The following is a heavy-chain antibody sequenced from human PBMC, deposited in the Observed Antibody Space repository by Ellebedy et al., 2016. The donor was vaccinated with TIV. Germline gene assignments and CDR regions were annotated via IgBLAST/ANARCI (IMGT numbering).Heavy chain of an antibody. V-gene: IGHV5-51*01. D-gene: IGHD6-19*01. CDR2: IYPGDADT. Sequence: GESLKISCKGSGFSFTSYWIAWVRQMPGKGLERMRIIYPGDADTRYSPSFQGQVTISADKSISTAYLQWSSLRASDTAMYYCVRYTTGFGDYWGQGTLVTVSS. CDR1: GFSFTSYW. CDR3: VRYTTGFGDY. J-gene: IGHJ4*02.